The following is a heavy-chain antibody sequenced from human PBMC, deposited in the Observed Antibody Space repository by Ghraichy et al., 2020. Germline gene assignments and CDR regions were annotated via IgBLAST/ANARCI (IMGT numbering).Heavy chain of an antibody. V-gene: IGHV3-30-3*01. CDR2: ISYDGSNK. D-gene: IGHD6-19*01. Sequence: LTCAASGFTFSSYAMHWVRQAPGKGLEWVAVISYDGSNKYYADSVKGRFTISRDNSKNTLYLQMNSLRAEDTAVYYCARGGGQWLVPYYFDYWGQGTLVTVSS. CDR3: ARGGGQWLVPYYFDY. J-gene: IGHJ4*02. CDR1: GFTFSSYA.